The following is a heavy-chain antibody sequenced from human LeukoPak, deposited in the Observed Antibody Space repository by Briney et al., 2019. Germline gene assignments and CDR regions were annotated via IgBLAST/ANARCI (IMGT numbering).Heavy chain of an antibody. CDR3: ARGPVGAAATDY. V-gene: IGHV4-34*01. CDR1: GGSFSGYY. CDR2: INHSGST. Sequence: PSETLSLTCAVYGGSFSGYYWSWIRQPPGKGPEWIGEINHSGSTNYNPSLKSRVTISVDTSKNQFSLRLSSVTAADTAVYYCARGPVGAAATDYWGQGTLVTVSS. J-gene: IGHJ4*02. D-gene: IGHD6-13*01.